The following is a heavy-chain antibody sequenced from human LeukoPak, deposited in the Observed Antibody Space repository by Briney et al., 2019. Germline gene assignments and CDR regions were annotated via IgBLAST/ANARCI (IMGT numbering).Heavy chain of an antibody. Sequence: ASVKVSCKASGYTFTGYYMHWVRQAPGQGLEWMGWINPNSGGTDYAQKFQGRVTMTRDTSISTAYMEPSRLRSDDTAVYYCARDIAVAGTIWFDPWGQGTLVTVSS. D-gene: IGHD6-19*01. CDR3: ARDIAVAGTIWFDP. CDR1: GYTFTGYY. CDR2: INPNSGGT. V-gene: IGHV1-2*02. J-gene: IGHJ5*02.